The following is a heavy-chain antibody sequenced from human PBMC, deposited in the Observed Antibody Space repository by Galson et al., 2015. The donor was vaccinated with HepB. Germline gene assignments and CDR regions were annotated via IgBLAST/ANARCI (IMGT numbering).Heavy chain of an antibody. V-gene: IGHV3-43D*03. CDR3: ARADGYSYGSLDF. CDR2: ISWDGANT. J-gene: IGHJ4*02. Sequence: SLRLSCAGSGFAFDDHAMHWVRQAPGKGLEWVSLISWDGANTYYTDSVKGRFTISRDNIKNSLDLQMNSLRTEDTALYYCARADGYSYGSLDFWGQGTLVTASS. D-gene: IGHD5-18*01. CDR1: GFAFDDHA.